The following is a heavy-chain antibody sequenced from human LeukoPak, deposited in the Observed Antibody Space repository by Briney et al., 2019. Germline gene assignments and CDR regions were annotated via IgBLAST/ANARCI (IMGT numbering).Heavy chain of an antibody. D-gene: IGHD6-19*01. Sequence: PSETLSLTCAVYGGSFSGYYWSWIRQPPGKGLEWIGEINHSGSTNYNPSLKSRVTISVDTSKNQFSLKLRSVTAADTAVYYCARRGTIAVPAAWLDPWGQGTLVTVSS. CDR1: GGSFSGYY. J-gene: IGHJ5*02. CDR2: INHSGST. V-gene: IGHV4-34*01. CDR3: ARRGTIAVPAAWLDP.